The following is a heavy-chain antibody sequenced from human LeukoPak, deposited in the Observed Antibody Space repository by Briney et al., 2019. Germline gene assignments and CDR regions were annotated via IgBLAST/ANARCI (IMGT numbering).Heavy chain of an antibody. D-gene: IGHD2-21*01. V-gene: IGHV3-23*01. CDR2: ISGSGTSR. Sequence: GGSLRLSCAVSSSYAMSWVRQAPGKGLEWVSAISGSGTSRYYADSVKGRFTISRDNSNNTLYLQMDGLRVEDTAMYFCAKLFPRVNAVEYWGQGTLVTVSS. CDR1: SSYA. J-gene: IGHJ4*02. CDR3: AKLFPRVNAVEY.